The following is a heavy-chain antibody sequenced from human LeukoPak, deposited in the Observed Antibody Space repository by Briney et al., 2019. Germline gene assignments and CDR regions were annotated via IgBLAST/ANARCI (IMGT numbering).Heavy chain of an antibody. CDR1: GDSISSYY. CDR3: ARLTRLSTSPDRYYLDY. V-gene: IGHV4-4*09. CDR2: IYTSWGT. Sequence: KPSETLSLTCTVSGDSISSYYWSWIRQPPAKGLEWIGYIYTSWGTNYIPSLTGRVTISIVTSKNQFSLKLSSVTAADSAVYYCARLTRLSTSPDRYYLDYWGQGSLVTVSS. D-gene: IGHD6-6*01. J-gene: IGHJ4*02.